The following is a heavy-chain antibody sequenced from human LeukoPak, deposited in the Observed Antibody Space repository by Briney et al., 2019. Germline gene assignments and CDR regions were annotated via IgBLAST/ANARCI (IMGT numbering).Heavy chain of an antibody. D-gene: IGHD6-13*01. J-gene: IGHJ4*02. CDR3: ARVQGYSSSWYDY. V-gene: IGHV4-34*01. CDR2: INHSGST. Sequence: PSETLSLTCAVYGGSFSGYYWSWLRQPPGKGVEGIGEINHSGSTNYNPSLKSRVTISVDTSKNQFSLKLSSVTAADTAVYYCARVQGYSSSWYDYWGQGTLVTVSS. CDR1: GGSFSGYY.